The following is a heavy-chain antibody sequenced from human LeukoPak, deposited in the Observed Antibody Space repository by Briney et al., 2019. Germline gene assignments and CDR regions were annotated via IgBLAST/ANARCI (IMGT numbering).Heavy chain of an antibody. V-gene: IGHV1-69*05. CDR1: GGTFSSYA. Sequence: SVKVSCKAPGGTFSSYAISWVRQAPGQGLEWMGGIIPIFGTANYAQKFQGRVTITTDESTSTAYMELSSLRSEDTAVYYCARGVGSTGTSPGLFDYWGQGTLVTVSS. CDR2: IIPIFGTA. D-gene: IGHD1-1*01. CDR3: ARGVGSTGTSPGLFDY. J-gene: IGHJ4*02.